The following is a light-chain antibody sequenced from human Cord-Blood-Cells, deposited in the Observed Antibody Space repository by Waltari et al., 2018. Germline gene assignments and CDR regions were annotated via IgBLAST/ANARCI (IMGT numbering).Light chain of an antibody. V-gene: IGLV2-14*01. Sequence: QSALTQPASVSGSPGQSITISCPGTSSDVGGSHYVSWYQQHPGKAPKLMMYDVSNRPSGVSTRFSGSKSGNTASRTISGLQAEDEADYYCSSYTSSSTVVFGGGTKLTVL. CDR2: DVS. CDR1: SSDVGGSHY. CDR3: SSYTSSSTVV. J-gene: IGLJ2*01.